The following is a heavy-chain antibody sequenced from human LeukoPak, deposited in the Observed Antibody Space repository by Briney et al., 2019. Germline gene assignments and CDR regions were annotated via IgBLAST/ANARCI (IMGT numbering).Heavy chain of an antibody. CDR2: IYYSGST. D-gene: IGHD5-18*01. V-gene: IGHV4-39*01. CDR1: DGSISSSSYY. J-gene: IGHJ4*02. CDR3: ARLGRGYSYDY. Sequence: SETLSLTCTVSDGSISSSSYYWGWIRQPPGKGLEWIGSIYYSGSTYYNPSLKSRVTISVDTSKNQFSLKLSSVTAADTAVYYCARLGRGYSYDYWGQGTLVTVSS.